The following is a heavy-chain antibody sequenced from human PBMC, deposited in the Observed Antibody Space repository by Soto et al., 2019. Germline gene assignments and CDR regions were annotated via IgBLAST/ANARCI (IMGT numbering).Heavy chain of an antibody. CDR3: AKIGRIQLFYYYYYMDV. V-gene: IGHV3-33*06. Sequence: GGFLRLSCAASGFTFSSYGMHWVRQAPGKGLEWVAVIWYDGSNKYYADSVKGRFTISRDNSKNTLYLQMNSLRAEDTAVYYCAKIGRIQLFYYYYYMDVWGKGTTVTVSS. J-gene: IGHJ6*03. CDR2: IWYDGSNK. CDR1: GFTFSSYG. D-gene: IGHD5-18*01.